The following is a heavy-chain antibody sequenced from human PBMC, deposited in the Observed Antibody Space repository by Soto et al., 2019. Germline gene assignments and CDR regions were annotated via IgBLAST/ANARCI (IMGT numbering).Heavy chain of an antibody. CDR1: GFTFSSYG. V-gene: IGHV3-30*18. CDR2: ISYDGSNK. D-gene: IGHD5-18*01. J-gene: IGHJ6*02. CDR3: AKDPILYSYGYVGYYYGMDV. Sequence: HPGGSLRLSCAASGFTFSSYGMHWVRQAPGKGLEWVAVISYDGSNKYYADSVKGRFTISRDNSKNTLYLQMNSLRAEDTAVYYCAKDPILYSYGYVGYYYGMDVWGQGTTVTVSS.